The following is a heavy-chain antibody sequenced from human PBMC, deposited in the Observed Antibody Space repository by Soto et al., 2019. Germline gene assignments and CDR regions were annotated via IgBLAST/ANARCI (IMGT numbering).Heavy chain of an antibody. V-gene: IGHV4-59*01. CDR1: TGSSDSFY. CDR2: FFYTGST. Sequence: QVQLQVSGPGLVKPSATLYLSCTVSTGSSDSFYWSWIRQPPRKGLEWIGYFFYTGSTNHNPSLNGRVTISLDMSSSQFSLSLTSVTAADTAMYYCARSRDGYNLNPIDQWGQGLLVTVSS. J-gene: IGHJ4*02. CDR3: ARSRDGYNLNPIDQ. D-gene: IGHD5-12*01.